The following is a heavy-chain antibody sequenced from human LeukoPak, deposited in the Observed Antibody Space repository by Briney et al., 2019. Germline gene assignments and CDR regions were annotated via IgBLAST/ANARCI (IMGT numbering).Heavy chain of an antibody. CDR1: GDSMHDHF. CDR3: ARDRCSSLNCYGGEVGSLDS. J-gene: IGHJ4*02. D-gene: IGHD2-2*01. CDR2: IYDNGYT. V-gene: IGHV4-59*11. Sequence: SETLSLTCTVSGDSMHDHFWNWIREPPGKGLEWIGHIYDNGYTHYNPSLESRVTMSVDTSTKQFSLRLTSVTAADTAVYYCARDRCSSLNCYGGEVGSLDSWGQGALVTVSS.